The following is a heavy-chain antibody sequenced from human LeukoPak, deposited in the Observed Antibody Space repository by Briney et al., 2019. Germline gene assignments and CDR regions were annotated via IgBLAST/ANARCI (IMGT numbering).Heavy chain of an antibody. CDR2: IYYSGST. V-gene: IGHV4-59*01. D-gene: IGHD3-22*01. J-gene: IGHJ3*02. Sequence: SETLSLTCTVSGGSISSYYWSWIRQPPGKGLEWIGYIYYSGSTNYNPSLKSRVTISVDTSKNQFSLKLSSVTAADTAVYHCARGWKRIKSYYYDSSGHPTYAFDIWGQGTMVTVSS. CDR3: ARGWKRIKSYYYDSSGHPTYAFDI. CDR1: GGSISSYY.